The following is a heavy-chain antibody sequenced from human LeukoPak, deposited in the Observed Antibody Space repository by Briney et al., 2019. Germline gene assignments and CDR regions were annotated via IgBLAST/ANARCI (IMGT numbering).Heavy chain of an antibody. Sequence: SETLSLTCTASGGSISSYYWSWIRQPPGKGLEWIGYIYYSGSTNYNPSLKSRVTISVDTSKNQFSLKLSSVTAADTAVYYCAASLNDWLLYYDYWGQGTLVTVSS. CDR2: IYYSGST. V-gene: IGHV4-59*12. D-gene: IGHD3-9*01. CDR3: AASLNDWLLYYDY. CDR1: GGSISSYY. J-gene: IGHJ4*02.